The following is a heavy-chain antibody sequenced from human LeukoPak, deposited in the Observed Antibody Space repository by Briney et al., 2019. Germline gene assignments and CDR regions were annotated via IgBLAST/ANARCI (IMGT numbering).Heavy chain of an antibody. CDR3: ARSITGTTPGAFDI. CDR2: ISAYNGNT. J-gene: IGHJ3*02. D-gene: IGHD1-7*01. V-gene: IGHV1-18*01. CDR1: GYTFTSYG. Sequence: GASVKVSCKASGYTFTSYGISWVRQAPGQGLERMGWISAYNGNTNYAQKLQGRATMTTDTSTSTAYMELRSLRSDDTAVYYCARSITGTTPGAFDIWGQGTMVTVSS.